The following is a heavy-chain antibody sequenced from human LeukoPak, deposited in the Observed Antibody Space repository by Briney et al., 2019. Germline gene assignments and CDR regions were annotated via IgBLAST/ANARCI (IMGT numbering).Heavy chain of an antibody. CDR2: IYYSGST. V-gene: IGHV4-59*01. CDR3: ARDGTYYDYVWGSYRHNWFDP. Sequence: SETLSLTCTVSGGSISSYYWSWIRQPPGKGLEWIGYIYYSGSTNYNPSLTSRVPISVDTSKDQFSLKLSSVPAADTAVYYCARDGTYYDYVWGSYRHNWFDPWGQGTLVTVSS. J-gene: IGHJ5*02. CDR1: GGSISSYY. D-gene: IGHD3-16*02.